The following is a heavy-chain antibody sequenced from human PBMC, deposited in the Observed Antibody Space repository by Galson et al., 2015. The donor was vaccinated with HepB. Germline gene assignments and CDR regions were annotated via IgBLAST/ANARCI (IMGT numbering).Heavy chain of an antibody. J-gene: IGHJ4*02. CDR3: ARDERLLWFGELPQGYYFDY. Sequence: SLRLSCAASGFTFSSYAMHWVRQAPGKGLEWVAVISYDGSNKYYADSVKGRFTISRDNSKNTLYLQMNSLRAEDTAVYYCARDERLLWFGELPQGYYFDYWGQGTLVTVSS. CDR1: GFTFSSYA. V-gene: IGHV3-30*04. CDR2: ISYDGSNK. D-gene: IGHD3-10*01.